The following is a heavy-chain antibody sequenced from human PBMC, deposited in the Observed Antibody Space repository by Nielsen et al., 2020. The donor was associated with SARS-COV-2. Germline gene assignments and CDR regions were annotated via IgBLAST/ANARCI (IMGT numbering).Heavy chain of an antibody. CDR3: ARRNGIEDGLDV. CDR1: GYTFTTYW. Sequence: GESLKISCKGSGYTFTTYWIGWVRQMPGKGLEWMGVIYPGDSDTTYSPSFEGQVTISVDKSISTAYLQWSSLKAADTAMYYCARRNGIEDGLDVWGQGTTVTVSS. D-gene: IGHD1-1*01. CDR2: IYPGDSDT. V-gene: IGHV5-51*01. J-gene: IGHJ6*02.